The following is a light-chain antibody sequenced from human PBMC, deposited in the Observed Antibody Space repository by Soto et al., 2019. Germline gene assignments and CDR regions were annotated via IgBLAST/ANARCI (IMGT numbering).Light chain of an antibody. Sequence: DIQMTQSPSSLSASVGDRVTITCRASQSIRSYLNWYQQKPGKAPKLLIYAASSLQSGVPSRFSGSGSGTDLTLPIISLQQEGFSTYYCHQSYSTPPWTFGQGTKVEIK. CDR3: HQSYSTPPWT. V-gene: IGKV1-39*01. CDR1: QSIRSY. CDR2: AAS. J-gene: IGKJ1*01.